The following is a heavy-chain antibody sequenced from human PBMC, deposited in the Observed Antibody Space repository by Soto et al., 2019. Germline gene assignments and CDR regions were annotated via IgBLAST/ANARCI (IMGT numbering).Heavy chain of an antibody. J-gene: IGHJ4*02. CDR1: GYTFIKND. V-gene: IGHV1-18*01. Sequence: QVQLVQSGAEVKKPGTSVKVSCKASGYTFIKNDLAWVRQAPGQGLEWMGWISTYNGNTHYTQKFQGRVTMTRDTSTSMAYMELRDLRSDDTAVYYCARDGYGDYGYWGQGSLVTVSS. D-gene: IGHD5-12*01. CDR2: ISTYNGNT. CDR3: ARDGYGDYGY.